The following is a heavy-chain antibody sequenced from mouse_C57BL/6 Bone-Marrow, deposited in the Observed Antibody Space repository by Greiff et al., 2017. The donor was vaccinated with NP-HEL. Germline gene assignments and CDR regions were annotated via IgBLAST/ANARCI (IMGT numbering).Heavy chain of an antibody. CDR2: IDPSDSYT. CDR1: GYTFTSYW. CDR3: ARDYYGTPYYAMDY. Sequence: QVQLQQPGAELVKPGASVKLSCKASGYTFTSYWMQWVKQRPGQGLEWIGEIDPSDSYTNYNQKFKGKATLTVDISSSTAYMQLSSLTSEDSSVYYCARDYYGTPYYAMDYWGQGTSVTVSS. J-gene: IGHJ4*01. V-gene: IGHV1-50*01. D-gene: IGHD1-1*01.